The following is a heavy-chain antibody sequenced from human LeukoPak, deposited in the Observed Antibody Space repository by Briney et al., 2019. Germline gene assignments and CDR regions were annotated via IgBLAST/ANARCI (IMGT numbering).Heavy chain of an antibody. Sequence: GGSLRLSCAASGFTFGSYPMSWVRQAPGKGLEWVANIKEDGSEKYYGDSVKGRFTISRDNAKNSLYLQMNSLRAEDTAVYYCARDSSGYQWGQGTLVTVSS. D-gene: IGHD3-22*01. CDR3: ARDSSGYQ. V-gene: IGHV3-7*01. J-gene: IGHJ4*02. CDR1: GFTFGSYP. CDR2: IKEDGSEK.